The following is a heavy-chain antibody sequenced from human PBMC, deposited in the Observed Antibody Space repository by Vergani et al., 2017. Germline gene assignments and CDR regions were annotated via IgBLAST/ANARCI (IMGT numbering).Heavy chain of an antibody. Sequence: QMQLQESGPGLLKPSQTLSLTCSVSGGSIDGVSSYWTWIRQPAGKGLEWIGRIYKSGRTNYNPSLQSRVTISLDTSKNQFSLNLTSVTAADTGVYFCARDRVTVVRNQYYGMDVWGQGTTVIVSS. J-gene: IGHJ6*02. CDR1: GGSIDGVSSY. D-gene: IGHD3-10*01. V-gene: IGHV4-61*02. CDR3: ARDRVTVVRNQYYGMDV. CDR2: IYKSGRT.